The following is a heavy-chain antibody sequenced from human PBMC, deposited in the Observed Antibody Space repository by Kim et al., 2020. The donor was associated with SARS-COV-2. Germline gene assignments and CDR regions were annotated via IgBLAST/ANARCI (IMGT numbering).Heavy chain of an antibody. V-gene: IGHV4-34*01. D-gene: IGHD3-16*01. J-gene: IGHJ4*02. CDR2: ITHSGST. Sequence: SETLSLTCAVYGGSFSGYYWNWIRQPPGKGLEWIGEITHSGSTNYNPSLKSRVTISVDTSKNQFSLKLSSVTAADTALYYCARTSPSLTFHPDYWGQGTL. CDR1: GGSFSGYY. CDR3: ARTSPSLTFHPDY.